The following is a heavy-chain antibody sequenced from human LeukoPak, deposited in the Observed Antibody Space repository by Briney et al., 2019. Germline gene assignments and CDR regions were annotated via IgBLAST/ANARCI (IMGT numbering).Heavy chain of an antibody. Sequence: GRSLRLSCTSSGFTFGTYAVSWFRQAPGKGLEWVAFIRSKTFGGTTEYAASVKGRFTISRDDSKSIAYLQMNSLKTEDTAVYYCTRYSGRTDYWGRGTLVSVSS. CDR3: TRYSGRTDY. D-gene: IGHD5-18*01. V-gene: IGHV3-49*03. CDR1: GFTFGTYA. CDR2: IRSKTFGGTT. J-gene: IGHJ4*02.